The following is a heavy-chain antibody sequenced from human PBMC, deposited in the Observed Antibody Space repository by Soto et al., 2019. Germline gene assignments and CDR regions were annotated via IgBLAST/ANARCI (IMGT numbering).Heavy chain of an antibody. J-gene: IGHJ5*02. CDR2: ISAYNGNT. CDR3: ARDLKAVAGYNWLDP. Sequence: ASVKVSCKASGYTFTSYGISWVRQAPGQGLEWMGWISAYNGNTNYAQKLQGRVTMTTDTSTSTAYVELRSLRSDDTAVYYCARDLKAVAGYNWLDPWGQGTLVTVSS. V-gene: IGHV1-18*01. D-gene: IGHD6-19*01. CDR1: GYTFTSYG.